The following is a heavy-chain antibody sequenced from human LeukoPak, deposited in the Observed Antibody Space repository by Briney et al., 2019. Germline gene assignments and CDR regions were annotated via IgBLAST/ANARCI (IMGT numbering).Heavy chain of an antibody. CDR2: VSGSGSII. D-gene: IGHD3-16*02. J-gene: IGHJ4*02. V-gene: IGHV3-48*03. CDR3: ARGRLSPGY. CDR1: GFTFSSYE. Sequence: GGSLRLSCSVSGFTFSSYEMNWVRQAPGKGLEWVSYVSGSGSIIYYADSVKGRFTISRDNAKKSLYLQMNSLRAEDTAVYYCARGRLSPGYWGQGALVTVSS.